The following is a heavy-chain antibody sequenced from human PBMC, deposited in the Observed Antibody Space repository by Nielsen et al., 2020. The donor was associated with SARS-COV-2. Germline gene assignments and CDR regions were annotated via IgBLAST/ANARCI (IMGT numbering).Heavy chain of an antibody. CDR1: GGSISSSSFY. CDR3: ARHEGWVTTVWYNFGY. CDR2: IYYSGRS. J-gene: IGHJ4*02. V-gene: IGHV4-39*01. Sequence: SETLSLTCTVSGGSISSSSFYWGWIRQPPGKGLEWIGSIYYSGRSDYNPSLKSRVTISVDTSKNQFSLKLSSVTAAETAVYYCARHEGWVTTVWYNFGYWGQGTLVTVSS. D-gene: IGHD4-17*01.